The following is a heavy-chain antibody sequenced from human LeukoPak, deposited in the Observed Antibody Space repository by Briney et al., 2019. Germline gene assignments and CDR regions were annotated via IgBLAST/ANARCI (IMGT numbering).Heavy chain of an antibody. CDR1: GGSIRSSYYY. Sequence: SETLSLTCTVSGGSIRSSYYYWGWIRQPPGKGLEWIGSIYDSGSTYYNPSLKSRVTISVDTSKNQFSLKLNSVTAADTAVYYCASGQGWLTDHWGRGTLVAVSS. J-gene: IGHJ5*02. D-gene: IGHD5-12*01. CDR3: ASGQGWLTDH. CDR2: IYDSGST. V-gene: IGHV4-39*01.